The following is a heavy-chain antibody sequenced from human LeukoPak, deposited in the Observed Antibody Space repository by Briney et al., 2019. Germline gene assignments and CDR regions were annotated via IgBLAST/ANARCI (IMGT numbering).Heavy chain of an antibody. V-gene: IGHV3-66*01. CDR1: GFTVSSNY. CDR2: IYRGSST. J-gene: IGHJ4*02. D-gene: IGHD5-12*01. CDR3: ARDPGYSGYDL. Sequence: GGSLRLSCTASGFTVSSNYMSWVRQAPGKGLEWVSVIYRGSSTYYADSVKGRFTISRDNSKNTLYFQMNSLRAEDTAVYYCARDPGYSGYDLWGQGTLVTVSS.